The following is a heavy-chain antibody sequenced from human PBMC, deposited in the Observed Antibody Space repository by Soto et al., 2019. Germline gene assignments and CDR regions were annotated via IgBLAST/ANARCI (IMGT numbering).Heavy chain of an antibody. Sequence: ASVKVSCKASGYTFTGYYMHWVRQAPGQGLEWMGWINPNSGGTNYAQKFQGWVTMTRDTSISTAYMELSRLRSDDTAVYYCARGPYEQWLAYYFDYWGQGTLVTVSS. CDR2: INPNSGGT. CDR1: GYTFTGYY. V-gene: IGHV1-2*04. CDR3: ARGPYEQWLAYYFDY. J-gene: IGHJ4*02. D-gene: IGHD6-19*01.